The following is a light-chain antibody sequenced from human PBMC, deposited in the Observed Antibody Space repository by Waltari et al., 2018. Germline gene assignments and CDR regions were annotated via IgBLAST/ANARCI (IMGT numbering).Light chain of an antibody. CDR2: VNRDGSH. Sequence: QLVLTQSPSASASLGASVRLTCTLSSGHSSNVIAWLPQQPQKGPRYLMKVNRDGSHSKGGEIPDRFSGSSSGAERYLTISSLQSEDEADYYCQTGGHGTWVFGGGTRLTVL. CDR3: QTGGHGTWV. CDR1: SGHSSNV. J-gene: IGLJ3*02. V-gene: IGLV4-69*01.